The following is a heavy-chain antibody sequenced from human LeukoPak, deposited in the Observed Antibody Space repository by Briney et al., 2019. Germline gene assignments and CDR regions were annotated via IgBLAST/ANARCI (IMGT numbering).Heavy chain of an antibody. D-gene: IGHD3-22*01. CDR3: ARGHSSGYFVGY. V-gene: IGHV1-46*01. CDR2: INPSGGST. J-gene: IGHJ4*02. Sequence: ASVKVSCKASRGTFSSYAISWVRQAPGQGLVWMGIINPSGGSTSYAQKFQGRVTMTRDTSTSTVYMELSSLRSEDTAVYYCARGHSSGYFVGYWGQGTLVTVSS. CDR1: RGTFSSYA.